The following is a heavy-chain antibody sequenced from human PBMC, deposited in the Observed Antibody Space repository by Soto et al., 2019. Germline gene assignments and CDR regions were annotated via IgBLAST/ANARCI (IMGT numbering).Heavy chain of an antibody. CDR2: INSDGSST. J-gene: IGHJ6*02. V-gene: IGHV3-74*01. CDR3: ARDRSYSLDV. CDR1: GSTFSNDW. Sequence: EVQLVESGGGLLQPGGSLRLSCAVSGSTFSNDWMHWGRQAPGKGLVWVSHINSDGSSTNYADFVKGRFTIARDNAKNTFYLQMNSLRAEDTAVYYGARDRSYSLDVWGQGTKVTVSS.